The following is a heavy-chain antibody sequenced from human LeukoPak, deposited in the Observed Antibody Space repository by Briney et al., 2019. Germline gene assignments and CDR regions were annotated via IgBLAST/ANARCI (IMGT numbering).Heavy chain of an antibody. CDR3: ARVTGYSNYAPFDY. Sequence: KASETLSLTCTVSGGSISSYYWSWIRQPAGKGLEWIGRIYTSGSTNYNPSLKSRVTMSVDTSKNQFSLKLSSVTAADTAVYYCARVTGYSNYAPFDYWGQGTLVTVSS. D-gene: IGHD4-4*01. V-gene: IGHV4-4*07. CDR1: GGSISSYY. CDR2: IYTSGST. J-gene: IGHJ4*02.